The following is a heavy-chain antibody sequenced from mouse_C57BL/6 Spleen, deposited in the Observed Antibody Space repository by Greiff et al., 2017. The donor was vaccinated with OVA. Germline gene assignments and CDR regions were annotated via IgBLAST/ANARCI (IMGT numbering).Heavy chain of an antibody. J-gene: IGHJ2*01. Sequence: VQVVESGPGLVQPSQSLSITCTVSGFSLTSYGVHWVRQSPGKGLEWLGVIWSGGSTDYNAAFISRLSISKDNSKSQVFFKMNSLQADDTAIYYCAREDPFYYCGSVDYWGQGTTLTVSS. V-gene: IGHV2-2*01. CDR3: AREDPFYYCGSVDY. D-gene: IGHD1-1*01. CDR1: GFSLTSYG. CDR2: IWSGGST.